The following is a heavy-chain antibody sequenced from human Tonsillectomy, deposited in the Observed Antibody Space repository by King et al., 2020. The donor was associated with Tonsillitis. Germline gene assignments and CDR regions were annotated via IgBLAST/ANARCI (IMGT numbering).Heavy chain of an antibody. V-gene: IGHV3-23*04. CDR3: ASLMYNWNYARWSGFDT. CDR2: ISGSGGST. J-gene: IGHJ4*02. D-gene: IGHD1-7*01. Sequence: EVQLVESGGGLVQPGGSLRLSCAASGFTFSSYAMSWVRQAPGKGLEWVSAISGSGGSTYYAGSVKGPFPISRDNSKNTLYLRMNSLRAEDTAVYYCASLMYNWNYARWSGFDTWGQGTLVTVSS. CDR1: GFTFSSYA.